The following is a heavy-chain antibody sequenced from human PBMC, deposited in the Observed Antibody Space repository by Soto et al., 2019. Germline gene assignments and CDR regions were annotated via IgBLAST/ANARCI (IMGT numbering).Heavy chain of an antibody. Sequence: EMQLVESGGGLIQPGGSLRLSCAASGFSVSSNSMSWVRQAPGKGLEWVSVIHSDVTTYYADSVKRRFIISRDNSKDTLYLQMNRLRAEDTAVYYCARELSGSWYNWFDPWGQGTLVTVSS. V-gene: IGHV3-53*01. CDR2: IHSDVTT. CDR1: GFSVSSNS. D-gene: IGHD5-12*01. J-gene: IGHJ5*02. CDR3: ARELSGSWYNWFDP.